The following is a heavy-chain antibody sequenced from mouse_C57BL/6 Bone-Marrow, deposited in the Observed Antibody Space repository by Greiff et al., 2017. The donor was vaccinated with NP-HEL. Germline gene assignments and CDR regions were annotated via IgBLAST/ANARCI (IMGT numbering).Heavy chain of an antibody. CDR1: GYTFTSYW. Sequence: QVQLQQSGAELAKPGASVKLSCKASGYTFTSYWMHWVKQRPGQGLEWIGYINPSSGYTKYNQKFKDKATLTADKSSSTAYMQLSSLTYEDSAVYYCARWTTVVPYAMDYWGQRTSVTVSS. CDR3: ARWTTVVPYAMDY. CDR2: INPSSGYT. J-gene: IGHJ4*01. D-gene: IGHD1-1*01. V-gene: IGHV1-7*01.